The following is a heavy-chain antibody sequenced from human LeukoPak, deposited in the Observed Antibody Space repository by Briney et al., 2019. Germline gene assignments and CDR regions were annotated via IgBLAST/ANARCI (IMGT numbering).Heavy chain of an antibody. J-gene: IGHJ3*02. D-gene: IGHD3-16*01. CDR2: INPNRGGT. CDR1: ANTFTGYY. Sequence: ASVTVSCKASANTFTGYYMHWVRQAPGQGLEWMGWINPNRGGTNYAQKFHGRVTMTGDTSISTAYMQLSRLTSDDTAVYYCARLGSSDIWGQGTMVTVSS. CDR3: ARLGSSDI. V-gene: IGHV1-2*02.